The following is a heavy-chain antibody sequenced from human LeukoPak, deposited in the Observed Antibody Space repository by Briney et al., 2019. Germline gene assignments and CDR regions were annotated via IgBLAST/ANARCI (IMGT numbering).Heavy chain of an antibody. D-gene: IGHD1-26*01. V-gene: IGHV3-30*02. CDR3: AKDSLRERIVGSTTRGVNDY. J-gene: IGHJ4*02. CDR2: IRYDGRNK. Sequence: PGGSLRLSCAASGFIFSSYGMHWVRQAPGKGLEWVAFIRYDGRNKYYADSVKGRFTISRDNSKNTLYMQMNRLRGEDTAVYYCAKDSLRERIVGSTTRGVNDYWGQGTLVTVSS. CDR1: GFIFSSYG.